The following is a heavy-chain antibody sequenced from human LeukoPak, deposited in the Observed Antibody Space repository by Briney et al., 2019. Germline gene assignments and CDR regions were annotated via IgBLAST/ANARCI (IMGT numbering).Heavy chain of an antibody. Sequence: PGGSLRLSCAASGFTFSSYAMNWVRQAPGKGLEWVSSIRSSGDNTYYADSVKGRFTISRDNSKNTVYLQMNSLRAEDTAVYYCARWPHCQDFWGRGTRVTVSS. CDR3: ARWPHCQDF. CDR2: IRSSGDNT. J-gene: IGHJ4*02. CDR1: GFTFSSYA. V-gene: IGHV3-23*01. D-gene: IGHD5-24*01.